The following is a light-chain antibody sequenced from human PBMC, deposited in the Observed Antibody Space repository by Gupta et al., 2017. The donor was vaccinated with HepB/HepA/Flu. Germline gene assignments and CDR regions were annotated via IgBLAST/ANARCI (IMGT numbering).Light chain of an antibody. CDR3: QQRSNWPPLT. Sequence: EIVLTQSPATLSLSPGERATLSCRASQSVSSYLAWYQQKPGQAPRLLIYDASNRATGIPARFSGSGCGTDFTLTISIREPEDFAVYYCQQRSNWPPLTFGGGTKVEIK. V-gene: IGKV3-11*01. CDR1: QSVSSY. CDR2: DAS. J-gene: IGKJ4*01.